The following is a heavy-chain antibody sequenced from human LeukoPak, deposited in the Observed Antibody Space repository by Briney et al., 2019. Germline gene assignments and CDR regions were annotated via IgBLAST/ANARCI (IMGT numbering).Heavy chain of an antibody. V-gene: IGHV1-69*05. CDR3: ARGDYDFWSGLMFDP. CDR2: TIPIFGTA. CDR1: GGTFSSYA. Sequence: ASVKVSCKASGGTFSSYAISWVRQAPGQGLEWMGRTIPIFGTANYAQKFQGRVTITTDESTSTAYMGLSSLRSEDTAVYYCARGDYDFWSGLMFDPWGQGTLVTVSS. J-gene: IGHJ5*02. D-gene: IGHD3-3*01.